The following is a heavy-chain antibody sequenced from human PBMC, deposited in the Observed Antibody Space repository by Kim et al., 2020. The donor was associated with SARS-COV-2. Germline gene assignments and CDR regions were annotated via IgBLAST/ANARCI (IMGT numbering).Heavy chain of an antibody. CDR3: ARSTGYSSGWTYYYYGMDV. V-gene: IGHV3-13*01. D-gene: IGHD6-19*01. Sequence: GGSLRLSCAASGFTFSSYDMHWVRQATGKGLEWVSAIGTAGDTYYPGSVKGRFTISRENAKNSLYLQMNSLRAGDTAVYYCARSTGYSSGWTYYYYGMDVWGQGTTGTVSS. CDR1: GFTFSSYD. J-gene: IGHJ6*02. CDR2: IGTAGDT.